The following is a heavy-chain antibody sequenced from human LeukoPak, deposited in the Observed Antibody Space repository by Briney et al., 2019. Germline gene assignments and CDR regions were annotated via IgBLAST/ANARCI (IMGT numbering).Heavy chain of an antibody. CDR3: ARGVAAAGTATSFDP. J-gene: IGHJ5*02. CDR2: INPSGGST. V-gene: IGHV1-46*01. Sequence: ASVKVSCKASGYTFTSYYMHWVRQAPGQGLEWMGIINPSGGSTSYAQKFQGRVTMTRDTSTSTVYMELSSLRSEDTAVYYCARGVAAAGTATSFDPWGQGTLVTVSS. D-gene: IGHD6-13*01. CDR1: GYTFTSYY.